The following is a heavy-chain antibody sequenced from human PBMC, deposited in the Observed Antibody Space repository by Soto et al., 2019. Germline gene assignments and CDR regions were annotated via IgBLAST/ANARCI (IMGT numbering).Heavy chain of an antibody. V-gene: IGHV3-33*01. CDR1: RFTFSSYG. D-gene: IGHD3-10*01. Sequence: GGSLRLSCEASRFTFSSYGMHWIHQAPGKGLEWVAVIWHDGSNKDYTESVKGRFTISRDNSKNTLYLQMNSLRVADTAMYYCARSQGRFYGSGSYQGLDVWGKGTTVTASS. CDR3: ARSQGRFYGSGSYQGLDV. J-gene: IGHJ6*04. CDR2: IWHDGSNK.